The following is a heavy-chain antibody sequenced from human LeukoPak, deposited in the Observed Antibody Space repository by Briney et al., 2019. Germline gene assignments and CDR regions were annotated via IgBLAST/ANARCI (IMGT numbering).Heavy chain of an antibody. CDR3: VRDPIHNSSPSAPGTDGFDP. CDR2: INPNSGAT. Sequence: GASVKVSCKAPGYTFTDYFIHWVRQAPGPGLEWMGWINPNSGATNYAQNFQGRVTMTRDTSITTAYMDLSSLRSDDTAVYYCVRDPIHNSSPSAPGTDGFDPWGQGTLVTVSS. D-gene: IGHD6-13*01. V-gene: IGHV1-2*02. J-gene: IGHJ5*02. CDR1: GYTFTDYF.